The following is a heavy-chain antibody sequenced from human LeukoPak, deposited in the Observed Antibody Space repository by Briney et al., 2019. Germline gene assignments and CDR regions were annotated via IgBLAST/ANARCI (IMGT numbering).Heavy chain of an antibody. CDR3: ARDPEDSSGYPFDY. V-gene: IGHV1-2*02. CDR2: INPNSGGT. J-gene: IGHJ4*02. CDR1: GYTFTGYY. Sequence: GASVKVSCKAPGYTFTGYYMHWVRQAPGQGLEWMGWINPNSGGTNYAQKFQGRVTMTRDTSISTAYMELSRLRSDDTAVYYCARDPEDSSGYPFDYWGQGTLVTVSS. D-gene: IGHD3-22*01.